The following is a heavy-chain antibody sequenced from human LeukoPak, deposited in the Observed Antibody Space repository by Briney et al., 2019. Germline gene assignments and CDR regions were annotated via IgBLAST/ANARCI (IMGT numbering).Heavy chain of an antibody. D-gene: IGHD3-22*01. V-gene: IGHV4-38-2*01. J-gene: IGHJ4*02. CDR2: MYHSGTT. CDR1: GYSISSGYH. CDR3: ARHAFPSDSSGYYPDY. Sequence: KPSETLSLTCAVSGYSISSGYHWGWIRHAPGKGLEWIGNMYHSGTTYYNPSLKSRVTISVDRSKNQFSLKVTSVSAADTAVYYCARHAFPSDSSGYYPDYWGQGTLVTVSS.